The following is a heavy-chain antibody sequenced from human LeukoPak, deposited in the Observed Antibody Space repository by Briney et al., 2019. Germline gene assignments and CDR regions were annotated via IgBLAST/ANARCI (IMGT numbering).Heavy chain of an antibody. V-gene: IGHV4-59*12. CDR3: ARLDCLSDECYNY. Sequence: SETLSLTCIVSGNSITSDFWSWTRQSPGKALEWIGYINYSGRSEHDPSLKSRATISVDRSRKLVSLKMRSVTAADTAVYYCARLDCLSDECYNYWAVGAVVAVSS. CDR2: INYSGRS. J-gene: IGHJ4*02. CDR1: GNSITSDF. D-gene: IGHD2-21*01.